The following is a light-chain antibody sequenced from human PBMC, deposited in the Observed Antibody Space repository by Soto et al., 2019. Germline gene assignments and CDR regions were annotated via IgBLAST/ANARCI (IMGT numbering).Light chain of an antibody. CDR1: QSISSNY. Sequence: EIVLPQSPGPLSLSPGARATLSCRASQSISSNYLAWYQQTPGQAPRLLIYGASSRATGIPDRFSGSGSGTDFNLTISRLEPEDFAVYYCQQYGSSTYTFGQGTKLEI. V-gene: IGKV3-20*01. CDR2: GAS. CDR3: QQYGSSTYT. J-gene: IGKJ2*01.